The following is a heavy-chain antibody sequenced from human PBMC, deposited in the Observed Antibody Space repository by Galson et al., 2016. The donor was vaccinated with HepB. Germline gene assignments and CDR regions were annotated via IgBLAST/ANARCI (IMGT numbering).Heavy chain of an antibody. Sequence: SETLSLTCAAYGGSFSGYYWSWIRQPPGKGLEWIGEINHGGGTNYNPSLKSRVTMSIDTSKSQFSLKLTSVTAADTAVYYCARRYFDWLLGGWFDPWGQGTLVTVAS. J-gene: IGHJ5*02. D-gene: IGHD3-9*01. CDR1: GGSFSGYY. V-gene: IGHV4-34*01. CDR2: INHGGGT. CDR3: ARRYFDWLLGGWFDP.